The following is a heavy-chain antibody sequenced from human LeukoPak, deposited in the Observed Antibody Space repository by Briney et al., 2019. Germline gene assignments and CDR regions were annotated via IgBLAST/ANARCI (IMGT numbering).Heavy chain of an antibody. CDR2: ISSSSSYI. V-gene: IGHV3-21*01. J-gene: IGHJ3*02. CDR3: ARLRTYYDILTGYATDI. D-gene: IGHD3-9*01. Sequence: GGSLRLSCAASGFTFSSYSMNWVRQAPGKGLEWVSSISSSSSYIYYADSVKGRFTISRDNAKNSLYLQMNSLRAEDTAVYYCARLRTYYDILTGYATDIWGQGTMVTVSS. CDR1: GFTFSSYS.